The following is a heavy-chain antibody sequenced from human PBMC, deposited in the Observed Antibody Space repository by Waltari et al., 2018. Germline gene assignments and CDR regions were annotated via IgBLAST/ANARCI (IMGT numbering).Heavy chain of an antibody. CDR1: GGSISSSSYS. CDR3: GVGEQEEALLYGMDV. CDR2: IYYSGST. D-gene: IGHD3-10*01. J-gene: IGHJ6*02. V-gene: IGHV4-39*01. Sequence: QLQLQESGPGLVKPSETLSLTCTVSGGSISSSSYSWGWIRQPPGKGLEWIGSIYYSGSTYYNPSLKSRVTISVDTSKNQFSLKLSSVTAADTAVYYCGVGEQEEALLYGMDVWGQGTTVTVSS.